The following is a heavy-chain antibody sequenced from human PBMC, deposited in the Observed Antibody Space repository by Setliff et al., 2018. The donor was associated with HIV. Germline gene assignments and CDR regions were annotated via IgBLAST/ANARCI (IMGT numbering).Heavy chain of an antibody. D-gene: IGHD2-8*02. CDR1: TNTFLNYG. CDR3: ARDVGYCTATSCQTGFDY. V-gene: IGHV1-18*01. CDR2: ISVHNDNS. Sequence: ASVKVSCKASTNTFLNYGISWVRQAPGQGPEWMGWISVHNDNSNCAQRFRDRVTMTTDIPTSTAYMELRGLRSDDTAVYYCARDVGYCTATSCQTGFDYWGQGTLVTVSS. J-gene: IGHJ4*02.